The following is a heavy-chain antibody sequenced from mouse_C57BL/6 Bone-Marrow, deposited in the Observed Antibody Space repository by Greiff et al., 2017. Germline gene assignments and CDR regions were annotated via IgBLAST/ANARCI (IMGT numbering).Heavy chain of an antibody. CDR3: AREAY. Sequence: QVQLQPSGAELARPGASVKLSCKASGYTFTSYGISWVKQRTGQGLEWIGEIYPRSGNTYYNEKFKGKATLTADKSSSTAYMELRSLTAEDSAVYFCAREAYWGQGTTLTVSS. CDR2: IYPRSGNT. V-gene: IGHV1-81*01. CDR1: GYTFTSYG. J-gene: IGHJ2*01.